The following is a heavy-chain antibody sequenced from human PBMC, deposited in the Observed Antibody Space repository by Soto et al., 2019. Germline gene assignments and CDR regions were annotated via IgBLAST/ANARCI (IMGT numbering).Heavy chain of an antibody. CDR2: IDPNSGGT. CDR1: GYTFTEYF. J-gene: IGHJ4*02. D-gene: IGHD3-10*01. CDR3: ARGSTYGENAY. Sequence: QVHLVQSGAEVKKPGASVKVSCKASGYTFTEYFMHWVRQAPGQGLEWMGWIDPNSGGTKYSQKFQGRVTMTRDTSVNTAYMELSRLRSDDTAVCFCARGSTYGENAYWGQGTLVTVSS. V-gene: IGHV1-2*02.